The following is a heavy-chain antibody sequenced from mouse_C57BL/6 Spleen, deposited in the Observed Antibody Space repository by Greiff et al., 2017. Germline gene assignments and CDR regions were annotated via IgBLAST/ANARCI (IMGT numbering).Heavy chain of an antibody. J-gene: IGHJ3*01. D-gene: IGHD1-1*01. V-gene: IGHV1-55*01. CDR1: GYTFTSYW. CDR2: IYPGSGST. CDR3: ASGNATVVAEAG. Sequence: QVHVKQPGAELVKPGASVKMSCKASGYTFTSYWITWVKQRPGQGLEWIGDIYPGSGSTNYNEKFKSKATLTVDTSSSTAYMQLSSLTSKDSAVYYCASGNATVVAEAGWGQGALVTVAA.